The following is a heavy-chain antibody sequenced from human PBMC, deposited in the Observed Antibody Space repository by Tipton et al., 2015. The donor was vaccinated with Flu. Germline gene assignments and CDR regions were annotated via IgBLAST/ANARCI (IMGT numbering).Heavy chain of an antibody. CDR2: ISASGGTS. V-gene: IGHV3-23*01. CDR3: ARDWGTYDSAGYFDY. D-gene: IGHD3-16*01. Sequence: SLRLSCAASGFTFRNYAMSWVRQAPGKGLEWVSAISASGGTSYYADSVKGRFTISRDDSKDTLYLQMSSLGAEDTAVYYCARDWGTYDSAGYFDYWGQGSLVAVS. CDR1: GFTFRNYA. J-gene: IGHJ4*02.